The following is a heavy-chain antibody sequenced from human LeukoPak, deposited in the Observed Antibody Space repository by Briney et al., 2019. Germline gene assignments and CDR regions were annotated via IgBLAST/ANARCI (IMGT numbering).Heavy chain of an antibody. CDR2: ISSNGGST. V-gene: IGHV3-64*01. CDR1: GFTFSSYA. Sequence: GGSLRLSCAASGFTFSSYAMHWVRQAPGKGLEYVSAISSNGGSTYYANSVKGRFTISRDNSKNTLYLQMGSLRAEDMAVYYCARADGQEAFDIWGQGTMVTVSS. J-gene: IGHJ3*02. CDR3: ARADGQEAFDI. D-gene: IGHD5-24*01.